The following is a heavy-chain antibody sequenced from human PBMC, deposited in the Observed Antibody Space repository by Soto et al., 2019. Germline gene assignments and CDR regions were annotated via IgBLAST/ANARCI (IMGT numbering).Heavy chain of an antibody. CDR2: ISAYNGNT. J-gene: IGHJ4*02. V-gene: IGHV1-18*04. D-gene: IGHD3-22*01. Sequence: ASAKVSCKASGYTFTSYAISWVRQAPGQGLEWMGWISAYNGNTNYAQKFQGRVTMTTDTSTSTAYMELRSLRSDDTAVYYCARVGRQYYYDWFPVYWGQGTLVTVSS. CDR1: GYTFTSYA. CDR3: ARVGRQYYYDWFPVY.